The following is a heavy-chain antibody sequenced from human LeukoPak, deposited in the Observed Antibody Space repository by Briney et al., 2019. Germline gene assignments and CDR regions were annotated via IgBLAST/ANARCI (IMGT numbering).Heavy chain of an antibody. Sequence: ASVKVSCKASGYTFTGYYMHWVRQAPGQGLEWMGWINPNSGGTNYAQKFQGRVTMTRDTSISTAYMELSRLRSDDTAVYYCARFWSNSSGWNFDYWGQGTLVTVSS. D-gene: IGHD6-19*01. V-gene: IGHV1-2*02. J-gene: IGHJ4*02. CDR2: INPNSGGT. CDR1: GYTFTGYY. CDR3: ARFWSNSSGWNFDY.